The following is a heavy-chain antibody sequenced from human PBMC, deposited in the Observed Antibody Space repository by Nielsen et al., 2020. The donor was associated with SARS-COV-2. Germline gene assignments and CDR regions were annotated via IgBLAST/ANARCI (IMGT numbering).Heavy chain of an antibody. CDR1: GFTFDDYA. Sequence: SLKISCAASGFTFDDYAMHWVRQGPGKGLEWVSGISWNGGSISYADSVKGRFTISRDNAQNSLYLQMNSLRAEDTAVYYCARPMITFGSLYGMDVWGQGTTVTVSS. CDR3: ARPMITFGSLYGMDV. J-gene: IGHJ6*02. D-gene: IGHD3-16*01. CDR2: ISWNGGSI. V-gene: IGHV3-9*01.